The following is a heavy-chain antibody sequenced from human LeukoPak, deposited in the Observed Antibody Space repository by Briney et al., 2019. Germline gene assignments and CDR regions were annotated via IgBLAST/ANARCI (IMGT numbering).Heavy chain of an antibody. CDR2: INHSGST. Sequence: SETLSLTCAVYGGSFSGYYWSWIRQPPGKGLEWIGEINHSGSTNYNPSLRSRVTISVDTSKSQFSLKLSSVTAADTAVCYCARVVVVAAQHSYGMDVWGQGTTVTVSS. CDR3: ARVVVVAAQHSYGMDV. D-gene: IGHD2-15*01. J-gene: IGHJ6*02. V-gene: IGHV4-34*01. CDR1: GGSFSGYY.